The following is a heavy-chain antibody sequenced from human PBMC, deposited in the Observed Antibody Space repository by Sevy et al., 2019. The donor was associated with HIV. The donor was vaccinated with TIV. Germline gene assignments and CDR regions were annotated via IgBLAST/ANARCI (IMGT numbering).Heavy chain of an antibody. J-gene: IGHJ4*02. Sequence: GGSLRLSCAASGFTFSSYAMSRVRQAPGKGLEWVSAISGSGGSTYYADSVKGRFTISRDNSKNTLYLQMNSLRAEDTAVYYCAKARYSSSSFDYWGQGTLVTVSS. CDR2: ISGSGGST. D-gene: IGHD6-6*01. V-gene: IGHV3-23*01. CDR3: AKARYSSSSFDY. CDR1: GFTFSSYA.